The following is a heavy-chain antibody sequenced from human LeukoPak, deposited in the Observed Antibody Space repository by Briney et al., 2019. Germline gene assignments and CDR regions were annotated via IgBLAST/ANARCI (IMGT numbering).Heavy chain of an antibody. D-gene: IGHD6-13*01. J-gene: IGHJ4*02. CDR2: IIPIFGTA. V-gene: IGHV1-69*05. Sequence: ASVKVSCKASGGTFSNYAISWVRQAPGQGLEWMEGIIPIFGTANYAQKFQGRVTITTDESTSTAYMELSSLRSEDAAVYYCAREQIAAAGVFDYWGQGTLVTVSS. CDR1: GGTFSNYA. CDR3: AREQIAAAGVFDY.